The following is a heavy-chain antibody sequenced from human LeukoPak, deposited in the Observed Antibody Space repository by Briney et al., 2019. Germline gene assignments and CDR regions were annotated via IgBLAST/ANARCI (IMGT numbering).Heavy chain of an antibody. D-gene: IGHD6-13*01. Sequence: SVKVSFKASGYTFTGYYMHWVRRAPGQGLEWMGWINPNSGGTNYAQKFQGRVTMTRDTSISTAYMELSRLRSDDTAVYYCARGRRDGYSSSLGWFDPWGQGTLVTVSS. J-gene: IGHJ5*02. CDR3: ARGRRDGYSSSLGWFDP. V-gene: IGHV1-2*02. CDR1: GYTFTGYY. CDR2: INPNSGGT.